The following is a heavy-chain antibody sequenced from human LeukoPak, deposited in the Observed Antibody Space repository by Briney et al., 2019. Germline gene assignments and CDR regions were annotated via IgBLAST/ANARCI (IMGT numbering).Heavy chain of an antibody. Sequence: ASVKVSCKASGYNFTGHFVHWVRQAPGQGLEWMGWISAYNGNTNYAQKLQGRVTMTTDTSTSTAYMELRSLRSDDTAVYYCARVLRSGGDNWFDPWGQGTLVTVSS. CDR3: ARVLRSGGDNWFDP. CDR2: ISAYNGNT. J-gene: IGHJ5*02. CDR1: GYNFTGHF. D-gene: IGHD6-25*01. V-gene: IGHV1-18*01.